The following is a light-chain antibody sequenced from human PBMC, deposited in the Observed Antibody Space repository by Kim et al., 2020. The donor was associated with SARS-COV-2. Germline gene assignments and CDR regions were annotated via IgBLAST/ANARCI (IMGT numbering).Light chain of an antibody. CDR3: MYGTHWPPSFT. V-gene: IGKV2-30*01. CDR2: KVS. CDR1: QSLVFSDGKTY. Sequence: DAIMTQSPLSLPVTLGQPASISCRSSQSLVFSDGKTYLNWFHQRPGQPPRRLSYKVSNRDSGVPDRFSGSGAGTDFTLKISRVEAEDVGVYDCMYGTHWPPSFTFGGGTKVDIK. J-gene: IGKJ4*01.